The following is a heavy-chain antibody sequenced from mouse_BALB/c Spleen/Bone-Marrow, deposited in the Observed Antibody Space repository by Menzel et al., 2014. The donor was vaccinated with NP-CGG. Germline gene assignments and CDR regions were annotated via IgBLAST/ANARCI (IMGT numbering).Heavy chain of an antibody. Sequence: EVKLMESGPELVKPGASVKMSCKASGYTFTSYVMHWVKQKPGQGLEWIGYINPYNDGTKYNEKFKGKATLTSDKSSSTAYMELSSLTSEDSAVYYCARSRGDCDVWGAGTTVTVSS. CDR3: ARSRGDCDV. J-gene: IGHJ1*01. CDR2: INPYNDGT. CDR1: GYTFTSYV. V-gene: IGHV1-14*01.